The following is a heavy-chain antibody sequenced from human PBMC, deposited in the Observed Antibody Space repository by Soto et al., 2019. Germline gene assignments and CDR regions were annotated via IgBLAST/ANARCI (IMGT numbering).Heavy chain of an antibody. CDR1: GFTFSSYA. V-gene: IGHV3-30-3*01. CDR2: ISYDGSNK. CDR3: ARDPREYYFDY. Sequence: QVQLVESGGGVVQPGRSLRLSCAASGFTFSSYAMHWVRQAPGKGLEWVAVISYDGSNKYYADSVKGRFTISRDNSKNTLYLQMNSLRAEDTAVYYCARDPREYYFDYWGQGTLVTVSS. J-gene: IGHJ4*02.